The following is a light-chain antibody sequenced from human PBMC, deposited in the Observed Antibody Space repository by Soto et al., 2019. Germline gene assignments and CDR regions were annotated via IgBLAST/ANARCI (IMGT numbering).Light chain of an antibody. Sequence: EIVMTQSPATLSSFPGDRVTLSCRASQRVSSRYLAWYQQKPGQAPSLLIFGASNRATGIPDRFSGSGSGTDFTLTISRLEPEDFAVYYCQQYGTSPPVTFGQGTRLEI. CDR3: QQYGTSPPVT. CDR2: GAS. J-gene: IGKJ5*01. V-gene: IGKV3-20*01. CDR1: QRVSSRY.